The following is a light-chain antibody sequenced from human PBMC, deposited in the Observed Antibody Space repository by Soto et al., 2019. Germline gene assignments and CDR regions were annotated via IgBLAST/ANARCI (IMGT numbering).Light chain of an antibody. CDR3: QQYYSSPFT. CDR1: QIVRGSQ. CDR2: GAA. J-gene: IGKJ5*01. V-gene: IGKV3-20*01. Sequence: EIVLTQSPGTLSLSPGDRVTLSCRASQIVRGSQLSWYQQIPGQAPRLLIYGAASRATGIPDRFSGSGFGTDFTLIISRLEPEDFAVYYCQQYYSSPFTFGQGTRLEI.